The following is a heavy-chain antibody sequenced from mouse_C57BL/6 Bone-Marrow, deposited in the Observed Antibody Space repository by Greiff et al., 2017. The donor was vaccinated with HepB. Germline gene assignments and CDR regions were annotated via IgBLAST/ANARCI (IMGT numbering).Heavy chain of an antibody. CDR3: ARYYGSTYFDY. CDR2: INPNNGGT. V-gene: IGHV1-26*01. J-gene: IGHJ2*01. CDR1: GYTFTDYY. D-gene: IGHD1-1*01. Sequence: VQLQQSGPELVKPGASVKISCKASGYTFTDYYMNWVKQSHGKSLEWIGDINPNNGGTSYNQKFKGKATLTVDKSSSPAYMELRSLTSEDSAFYYCARYYGSTYFDYWGQGTTLTVSS.